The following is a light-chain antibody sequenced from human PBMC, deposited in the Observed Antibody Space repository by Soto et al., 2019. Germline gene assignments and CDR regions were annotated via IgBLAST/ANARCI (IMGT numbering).Light chain of an antibody. CDR1: QSVGRNY. CDR2: GAS. Sequence: EIVLTQSPGTLSLSPGERATLSCRASQSVGRNYLAWYQQKPGQAPRLLIYGASSRATGIPDSFSGSGSGTDFTLTISRLEPEDFAVYYCQQYASSPLTFGLGTKVEIK. CDR3: QQYASSPLT. J-gene: IGKJ1*01. V-gene: IGKV3-20*01.